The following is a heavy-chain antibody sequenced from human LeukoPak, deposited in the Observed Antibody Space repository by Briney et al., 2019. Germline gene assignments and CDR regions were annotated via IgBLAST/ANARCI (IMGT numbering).Heavy chain of an antibody. J-gene: IGHJ4*02. V-gene: IGHV4-61*02. Sequence: SETLSLTCTVSGGSISSGSYYWSWIRQPAGKGLEWIGRIYTSGSTNYNPSLKRRATISVDTPKKQFSQKLSSVTAADTAVYYCARASGSYPDYWGQGTLVTVSS. D-gene: IGHD1-26*01. CDR2: IYTSGST. CDR1: GGSISSGSYY. CDR3: ARASGSYPDY.